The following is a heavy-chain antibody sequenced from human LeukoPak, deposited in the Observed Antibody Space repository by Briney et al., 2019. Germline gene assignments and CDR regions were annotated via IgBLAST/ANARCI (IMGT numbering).Heavy chain of an antibody. Sequence: GGSLRLSCAASGFTFSSYSMNWVRQAPGKGLEWISCISSSGSTVYYADSVKGRFTISRDNARNSLYLQMNSLRAEDTAVYYCARGFRDTAMFLDYWGQGTLVTVSS. V-gene: IGHV3-48*04. CDR3: ARGFRDTAMFLDY. D-gene: IGHD5-18*01. CDR1: GFTFSSYS. J-gene: IGHJ4*01. CDR2: ISSSGSTV.